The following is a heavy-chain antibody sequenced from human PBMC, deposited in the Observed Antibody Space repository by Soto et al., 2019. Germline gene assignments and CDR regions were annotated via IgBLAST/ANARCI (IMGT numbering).Heavy chain of an antibody. CDR2: IYYSGST. CDR3: ARHPSGFWFDP. CDR1: GGSISSGGYY. V-gene: IGHV4-31*03. Sequence: SETLSLTCTVSGGSISSGGYYWSWIRQHPGKGLEWIGYIYYSGSTYYNPSLKSRVTISVDTSKNQFSLKLSSVTAADTAVYYCARHPSGFWFDPWGQGTLVTVSS. D-gene: IGHD6-19*01. J-gene: IGHJ5*02.